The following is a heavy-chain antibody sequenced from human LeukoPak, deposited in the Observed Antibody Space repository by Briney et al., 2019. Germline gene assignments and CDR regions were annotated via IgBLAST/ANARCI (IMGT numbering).Heavy chain of an antibody. V-gene: IGHV3-21*01. CDR3: ARDSGSYLNDAFDI. D-gene: IGHD1-26*01. CDR2: ISSSSSYI. J-gene: IGHJ3*02. CDR1: GFTFDDYA. Sequence: SLRLSSVPSGFTFDDYAMHWVRQAPGKVLEWDSSISSSSSYIYYADSVKGRLTISRDKAKNSLYLQMNRVRSEETAVYYCARDSGSYLNDAFDIWGQGTMVTVSS.